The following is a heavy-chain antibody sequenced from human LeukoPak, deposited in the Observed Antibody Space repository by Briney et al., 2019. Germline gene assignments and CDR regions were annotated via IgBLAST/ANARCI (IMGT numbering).Heavy chain of an antibody. Sequence: GGSLRLSCAASGFTFSSYGMHWVRQAPGKGLEWVAFIRYDGSNKYYADSVKGRFTISRDNSKNTLYLQMNSLRAEDTAVYYCAKEGPYYDFWSGYSADYLGQGTLATVSS. CDR3: AKEGPYYDFWSGYSADY. V-gene: IGHV3-30*02. CDR2: IRYDGSNK. D-gene: IGHD3-3*01. CDR1: GFTFSSYG. J-gene: IGHJ4*02.